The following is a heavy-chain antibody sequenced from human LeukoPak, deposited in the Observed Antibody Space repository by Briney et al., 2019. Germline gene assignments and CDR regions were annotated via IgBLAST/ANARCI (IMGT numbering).Heavy chain of an antibody. CDR1: GYTFTSYG. Sequence: ASVKVSCKASGYTFTSYGISWVRQAPGQGLEWMGWISAYNGNTNYAQKLQGRVTMTTDTSTSTAYMELRSLRSDDTAVYYCAGDGPFSGSYGNWFDPWGQGTLVTVSS. CDR2: ISAYNGNT. J-gene: IGHJ5*02. D-gene: IGHD1-26*01. V-gene: IGHV1-18*01. CDR3: AGDGPFSGSYGNWFDP.